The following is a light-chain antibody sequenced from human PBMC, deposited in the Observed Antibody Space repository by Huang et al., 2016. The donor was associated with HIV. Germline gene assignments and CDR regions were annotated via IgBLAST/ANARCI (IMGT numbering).Light chain of an antibody. V-gene: IGKV3-15*01. CDR3: HQYNNWPPWT. Sequence: EIVMTQPPATLSVSPGERATPSCRASQSISSKVACYQQKPGQAPRLLIYGASTRATGIPASVSGSGSGTEFTLTISSLQSEDFAVYYCHQYNNWPPWTFGQGTKVEIK. CDR2: GAS. J-gene: IGKJ1*01. CDR1: QSISSK.